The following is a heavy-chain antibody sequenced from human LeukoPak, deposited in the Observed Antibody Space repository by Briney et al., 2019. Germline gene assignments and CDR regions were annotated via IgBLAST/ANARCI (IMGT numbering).Heavy chain of an antibody. D-gene: IGHD4-23*01. CDR3: TRHHDYGDKIDY. Sequence: SEALSLTCTVSGGSVTSASHYWAWIRQPPGKGLEWIGSIHYSGSTYYSPSLKSRLTISGDTSKSQFSLKLTFVTAADTAVYYCTRHHDYGDKIDYWGQGTLVTVSS. CDR1: GGSVTSASHY. CDR2: IHYSGST. J-gene: IGHJ4*02. V-gene: IGHV4-39*01.